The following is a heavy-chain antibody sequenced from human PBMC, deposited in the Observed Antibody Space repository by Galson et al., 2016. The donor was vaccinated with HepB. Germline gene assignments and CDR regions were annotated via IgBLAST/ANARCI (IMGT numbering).Heavy chain of an antibody. CDR3: ARASVGGSYLGGYHYYGMDV. Sequence: ETLSLTCTVSGGSVSSGSYYWSWVRQPPGKGLEWIGYIYDSDTTNYNPSLKSRVTISVDTSKNQFSLKLSSVTAADTALYYCARASVGGSYLGGYHYYGMDVWGQGTTVTVSS. D-gene: IGHD1-26*01. J-gene: IGHJ6*02. V-gene: IGHV4-61*01. CDR2: IYDSDTT. CDR1: GGSVSSGSYY.